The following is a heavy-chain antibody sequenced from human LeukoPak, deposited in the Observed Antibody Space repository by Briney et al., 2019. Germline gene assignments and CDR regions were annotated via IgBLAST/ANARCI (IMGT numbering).Heavy chain of an antibody. CDR1: GSPFSSYW. Sequence: GGSLRISXKGPGSPFSSYWISWVRPMPGKGREWMGIIYPGDSDTRYSPSLQGQVTISADTSIGTAYLQWSSLKASDTAIYYCARQNDFRLDYWGQGTLVTVSS. CDR2: IYPGDSDT. J-gene: IGHJ4*02. D-gene: IGHD3-3*01. V-gene: IGHV5-51*01. CDR3: ARQNDFRLDY.